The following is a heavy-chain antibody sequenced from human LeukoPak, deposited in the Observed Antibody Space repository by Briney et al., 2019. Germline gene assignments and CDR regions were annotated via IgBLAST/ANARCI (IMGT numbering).Heavy chain of an antibody. CDR3: ARSSGGVLLWFGESGPFDY. V-gene: IGHV1-2*02. D-gene: IGHD3-10*01. CDR1: GYTFTGYY. CDR2: INPNSGGT. J-gene: IGHJ4*02. Sequence: ASVKVSCKASGYTFTGYYMHWVRQAPGQGLEWMGWINPNSGGTNYAQKFQGRVTMTRDTSISTAYMELSRLRSDDTAVYYCARSSGGVLLWFGESGPFDYWGQGTLVTVSS.